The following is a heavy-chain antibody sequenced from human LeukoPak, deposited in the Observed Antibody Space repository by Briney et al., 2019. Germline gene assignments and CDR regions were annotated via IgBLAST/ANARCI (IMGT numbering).Heavy chain of an antibody. CDR2: FYPGESET. CDR3: ARPYCSSTSCYRGGYYFDY. J-gene: IGHJ4*02. V-gene: IGHV5-51*01. CDR1: GSSFTSYW. Sequence: GESLKISCQGPGSSFTSYWIGWARQMPGKGLEWMGIFYPGESETRYNPPFKGQVTISADKSISTAYLQWSSLKASDTAMYYCARPYCSSTSCYRGGYYFDYWGQGTLVTVSS. D-gene: IGHD2-2*02.